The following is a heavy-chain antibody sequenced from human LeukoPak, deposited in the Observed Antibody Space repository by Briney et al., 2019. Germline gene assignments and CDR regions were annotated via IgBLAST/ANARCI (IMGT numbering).Heavy chain of an antibody. V-gene: IGHV3-33*08. CDR2: IWYDGSNK. CDR1: GFIVSSNY. CDR3: ARADPYGDYFDY. D-gene: IGHD4-17*01. Sequence: NPGGSLRLSCAASGFIVSSNYMNWVRQAPGKGLEWVAVIWYDGSNKYYADSVKGRFTISRDNSKNTLYLQMNSLRAEDTAVYYCARADPYGDYFDYWGQGTLVTVSS. J-gene: IGHJ4*02.